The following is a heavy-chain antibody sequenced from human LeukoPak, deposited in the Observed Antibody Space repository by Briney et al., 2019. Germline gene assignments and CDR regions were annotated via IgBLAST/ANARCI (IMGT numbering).Heavy chain of an antibody. CDR2: IYYSGST. V-gene: IGHV4-59*08. J-gene: IGHJ4*02. Sequence: PSETLSLTCTVSGGSISSYYWSWIRQPPGKGLEWIGYIYYSGSTNYNPSLKSRVTISVDTSKNQFSLKLSSVTAADTAVYYCARHSATMVRGVIITAVDYWGQGTLVTVSS. CDR3: ARHSATMVRGVIITAVDY. CDR1: GGSISSYY. D-gene: IGHD3-10*01.